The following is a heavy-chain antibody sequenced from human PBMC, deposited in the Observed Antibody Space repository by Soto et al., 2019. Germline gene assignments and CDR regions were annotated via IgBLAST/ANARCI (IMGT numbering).Heavy chain of an antibody. J-gene: IGHJ6*02. CDR3: ARAFYYDSSGYNHPFYYYYGMDV. CDR2: IIPIFGTA. Sequence: QVQLVQSGAEVKKPGSSVKVSCKASGGTFSSYAISWVRQAPGQGLEWMGGIIPIFGTANYAQKVQGRVTITADESTSTAYMELSSLRSEDTAVYYCARAFYYDSSGYNHPFYYYYGMDVWGQGTTVTVSS. V-gene: IGHV1-69*01. CDR1: GGTFSSYA. D-gene: IGHD3-22*01.